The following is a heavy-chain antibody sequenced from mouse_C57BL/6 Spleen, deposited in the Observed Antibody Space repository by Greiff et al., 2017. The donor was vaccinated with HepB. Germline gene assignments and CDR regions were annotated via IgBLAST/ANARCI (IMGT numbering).Heavy chain of an antibody. CDR2: INPNNGGT. CDR1: GYTFTDYY. CDR3: ARGYDPSY. Sequence: EVQLQQSGPELVKPGASVKISCKASGYTFTDYYMNWVKQSHGKSLEWIGDINPNNGGTSYNQKFKGKATLTVDKSSSTAYMELRSLTSEDSAVYYCARGYDPSYWGQGTTLTVSS. V-gene: IGHV1-26*01. J-gene: IGHJ2*01. D-gene: IGHD2-2*01.